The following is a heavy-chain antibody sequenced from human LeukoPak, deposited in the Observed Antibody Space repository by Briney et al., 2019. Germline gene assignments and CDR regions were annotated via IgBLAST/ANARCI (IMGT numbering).Heavy chain of an antibody. J-gene: IGHJ6*03. D-gene: IGHD2-21*02. CDR1: GGSISSSSYY. Sequence: SETLSLTFTVSGGSISSSSYYWGWIRQPPGKGLEWIGSIYYSESTYYNPPLKSRVTISVDTPKIHFSLKLSSVTAAETAVYYCARHKGLYCGGDCYGQDYYYYMDVWGKGTTVTVSS. CDR2: IYYSEST. V-gene: IGHV4-39*01. CDR3: ARHKGLYCGGDCYGQDYYYYMDV.